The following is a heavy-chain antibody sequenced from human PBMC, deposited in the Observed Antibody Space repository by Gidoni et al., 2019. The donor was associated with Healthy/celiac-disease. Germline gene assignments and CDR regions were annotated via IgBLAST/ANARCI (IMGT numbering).Heavy chain of an antibody. CDR3: ASGVTTYFDPIKNAFDI. CDR2: IYPGDSDT. CDR1: GDSCTSYW. Sequence: EVPLVPSGAEVKKHGEALKISCMCSGDSCTSYWIVWLRQTPGKGLDWMGIIYPGDSDTRYSSSFQRQVTIPAYKSISPAYLQWSRLKASDTAMYYCASGVTTYFDPIKNAFDIWGQGTMVTVSS. V-gene: IGHV5-51*01. J-gene: IGHJ3*02. D-gene: IGHD4-17*01.